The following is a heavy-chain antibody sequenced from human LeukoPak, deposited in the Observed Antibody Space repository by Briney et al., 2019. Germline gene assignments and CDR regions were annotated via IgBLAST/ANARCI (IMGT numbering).Heavy chain of an antibody. D-gene: IGHD6-19*01. J-gene: IGHJ4*02. CDR3: AKALPMYSSGWPDY. CDR2: ISVSGGST. CDR1: GFTFSSYA. Sequence: GGSLRLSCAASGFTFSSYAMSWVRQAPGKGLAWVSAISVSGGSTYYADSVKGRFTISRDNSKNTLYLQMNSLRAYDTAVYYCAKALPMYSSGWPDYWGQGTLVTVSS. V-gene: IGHV3-23*01.